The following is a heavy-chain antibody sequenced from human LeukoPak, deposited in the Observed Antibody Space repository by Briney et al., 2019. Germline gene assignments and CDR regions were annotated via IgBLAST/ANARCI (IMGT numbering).Heavy chain of an antibody. J-gene: IGHJ4*02. CDR1: DASISSYY. D-gene: IGHD5-12*01. CDR3: ARGATTFDY. V-gene: IGHV4-59*08. Sequence: SETLSLTCAVSDASISSYYWSWIRQPPGKGLEWIGYIYFSGNTNYSPSLKSRVTISVDTSKNQFSLKLSSVTAAVTAVYYCARGATTFDYWGQGTLVTVSS. CDR2: IYFSGNT.